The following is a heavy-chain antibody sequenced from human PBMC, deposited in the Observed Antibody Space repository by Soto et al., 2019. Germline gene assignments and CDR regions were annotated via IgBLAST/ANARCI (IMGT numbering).Heavy chain of an antibody. CDR3: ARTAVATHWYFDL. CDR2: IYYVGST. V-gene: IGHV4-39*01. CDR1: SGSISSRYY. D-gene: IGHD6-19*01. J-gene: IGHJ2*01. Sequence: LQLQESGPGLVKPSETLSLTCTVSSGSISSRYYWGWLRQTPGKGLEWIASIYYVGSTYYSPSLESRVTISVDTSNNQFSLRLNSVTAADTAVYYCARTAVATHWYFDLWGRGTLVT.